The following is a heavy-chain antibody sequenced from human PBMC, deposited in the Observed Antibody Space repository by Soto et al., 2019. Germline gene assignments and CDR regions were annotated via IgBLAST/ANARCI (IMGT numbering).Heavy chain of an antibody. CDR1: GFTVITYG. CDR2: ISRDGGTK. Sequence: QVQLVESGGGVVQPGRSLRLSCAVSGFTVITYGMHWVRQAPGKGLEWVAVISRDGGTKYYADSVKGRFTISRDNSRNTLFLEMNSLRGDDMAVYYCTGEVASGYWGQGTLVTVSS. CDR3: TGEVASGY. V-gene: IGHV3-30*03. J-gene: IGHJ1*01. D-gene: IGHD2-8*02.